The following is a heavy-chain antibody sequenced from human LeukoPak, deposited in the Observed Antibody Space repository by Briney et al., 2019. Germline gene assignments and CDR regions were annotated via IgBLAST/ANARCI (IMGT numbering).Heavy chain of an antibody. D-gene: IGHD2-2*01. CDR3: ARSGDIVVVPAAMAYGHDAFDI. CDR2: IYTSGST. V-gene: IGHV4-4*07. Sequence: SETLSLTCTVSGGSISSYYWSWIRQPAGKGLEWIGRIYTSGSTNYNPSLKSRVTMSVDTSKNQFSLKLSSVTAADTAVYYCARSGDIVVVPAAMAYGHDAFDIWGQGTMVTVSS. CDR1: GGSISSYY. J-gene: IGHJ3*02.